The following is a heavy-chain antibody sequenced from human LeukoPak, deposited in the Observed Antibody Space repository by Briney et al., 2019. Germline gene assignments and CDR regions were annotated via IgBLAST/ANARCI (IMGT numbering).Heavy chain of an antibody. CDR1: GFTFSSYA. V-gene: IGHV3-64D*06. CDR3: VKGVNPQYYYYYGMDV. CDR2: ISSNGGST. D-gene: IGHD1-14*01. J-gene: IGHJ6*04. Sequence: PGGSLRLSCAASGFTFSSYAMHWVRQAPGKGLEYVSAISSNGGSTYYADSVKGRFTISRDNSKNTLYLQMSSLRAEDTAVYYCVKGVNPQYYYYYGMDVWGKGTTVTVSS.